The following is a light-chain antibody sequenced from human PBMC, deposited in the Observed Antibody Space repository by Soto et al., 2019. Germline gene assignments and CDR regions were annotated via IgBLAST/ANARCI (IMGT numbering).Light chain of an antibody. J-gene: IGKJ4*01. Sequence: EIVMTQSPGTLSVSPGERVTLSCRASHSVNTNLAWYQQKPGQAPRLLIYDVSTRATGIPARFSGSGSGTEFTITISRLQSEDSAVYYCQQHSNWPLTFGGGTKVELK. CDR2: DVS. CDR3: QQHSNWPLT. V-gene: IGKV3-15*01. CDR1: HSVNTN.